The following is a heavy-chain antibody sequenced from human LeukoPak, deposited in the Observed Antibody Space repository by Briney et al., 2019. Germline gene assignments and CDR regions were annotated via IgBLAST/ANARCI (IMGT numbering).Heavy chain of an antibody. CDR1: GGSISSYY. Sequence: SSETLSLTCTVSGGSISSYYWSWIRQPPGKGLEWIGYIHYSGSTNYNPSLKSRVTISVDTSKNQFSLKLSSVTAADTAVYYCARRYVDTAIVKFSFDYWGQGTLVTVSS. D-gene: IGHD5-18*01. J-gene: IGHJ4*02. CDR2: IHYSGST. CDR3: ARRYVDTAIVKFSFDY. V-gene: IGHV4-59*01.